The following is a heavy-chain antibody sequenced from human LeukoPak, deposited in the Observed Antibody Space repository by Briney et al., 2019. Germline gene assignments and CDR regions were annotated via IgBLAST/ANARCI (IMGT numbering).Heavy chain of an antibody. V-gene: IGHV4-34*01. CDR2: INHSGST. D-gene: IGHD6-6*01. J-gene: IGHJ5*02. CDR3: ARPYSSSSPLRGWFDP. CDR1: GGSFSGYY. Sequence: PSETLSLTCAVYGGSFSGYYWSWIRQPPGKGLEWIGEINHSGSTNYNPSLKSRVTISVDTSKNQFSLKLSSVTAADTAVYYCARPYSSSSPLRGWFDPWGQGTLVTVSS.